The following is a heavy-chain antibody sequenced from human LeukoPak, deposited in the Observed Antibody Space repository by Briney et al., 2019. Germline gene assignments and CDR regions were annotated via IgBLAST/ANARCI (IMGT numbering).Heavy chain of an antibody. D-gene: IGHD3-22*01. J-gene: IGHJ3*02. CDR1: GGSVNSHY. Sequence: PSETLSLTCTVSGGSVNSHYWSWIRQPPGKGLEWIGYLYFSGSTGYNPSLKSRVSISVETSKNQFSLRLSSVTAADTAVYCCARPYDSSGYYIRGAFDIWGQGAMVTVS. CDR2: LYFSGST. CDR3: ARPYDSSGYYIRGAFDI. V-gene: IGHV4-59*02.